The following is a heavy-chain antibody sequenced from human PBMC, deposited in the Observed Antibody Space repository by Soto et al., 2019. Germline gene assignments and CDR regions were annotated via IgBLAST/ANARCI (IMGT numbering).Heavy chain of an antibody. CDR3: AKDGIRGIHIDN. J-gene: IGHJ4*02. CDR2: ISGSAGTT. V-gene: IGHV3-23*01. CDR1: GLTFSSYP. Sequence: EVQLLESGGGLVQPGGSLRLSCAASGLTFSSYPMSWVRQAPGKGLQWVSSISGSAGTTYYADSVKGRFTISRDNSKNTLYLQMNSLRAEDTAVYYCAKDGIRGIHIDNWGQGTLVTVSS.